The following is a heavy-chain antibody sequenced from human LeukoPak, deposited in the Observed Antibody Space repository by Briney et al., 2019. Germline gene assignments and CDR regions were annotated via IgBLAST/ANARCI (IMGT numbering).Heavy chain of an antibody. CDR2: INHSGST. J-gene: IGHJ6*02. D-gene: IGHD3-9*01. Sequence: PSETLSLTCAVYGGSFSGYYWSWIRQPPGKGLEWIGEINHSGSTNYNPSLKSRVTISVDTSKNQFSLKVSSVTAADTAVYYCARDSNVLTSYDYYYGLDVWGQGTTVTVSS. V-gene: IGHV4-34*01. CDR3: ARDSNVLTSYDYYYGLDV. CDR1: GGSFSGYY.